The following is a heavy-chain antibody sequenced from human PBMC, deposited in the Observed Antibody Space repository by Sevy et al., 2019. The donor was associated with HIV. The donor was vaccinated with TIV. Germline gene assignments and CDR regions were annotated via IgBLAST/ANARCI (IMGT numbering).Heavy chain of an antibody. CDR2: ISAGGYST. J-gene: IGHJ4*02. CDR3: AKDFSDVYYYDSSATVDY. D-gene: IGHD3-22*01. CDR1: GIAFSTYA. V-gene: IGHV3-23*01. Sequence: GGSLRLSCAASGIAFSTYAMFWVRQAPGKGLEWVSSISAGGYSTYYADSVKGRFTLSRDNYRNTLDLQMNSLRADDTAVYYCAKDFSDVYYYDSSATVDYWGQGTLVTVSS.